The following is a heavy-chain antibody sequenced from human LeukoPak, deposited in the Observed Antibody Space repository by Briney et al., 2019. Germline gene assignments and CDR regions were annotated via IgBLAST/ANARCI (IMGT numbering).Heavy chain of an antibody. V-gene: IGHV3-7*05. Sequence: PGGSLRLSCAASGMTFSSQWMSWVRQAPGKGLEWVANINQDGSGKYYVDSLTGRFTISRDNAKNSLYLQMNSLRAEDTAVYYCATYCGGDCYSPHDAFDIWGQGTMVTVSS. J-gene: IGHJ3*02. D-gene: IGHD2-21*02. CDR1: GMTFSSQW. CDR3: ATYCGGDCYSPHDAFDI. CDR2: INQDGSGK.